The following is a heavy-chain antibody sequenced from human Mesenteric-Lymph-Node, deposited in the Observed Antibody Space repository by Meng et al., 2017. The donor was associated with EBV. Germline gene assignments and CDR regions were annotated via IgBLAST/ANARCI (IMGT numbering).Heavy chain of an antibody. CDR2: IYWDDDK. Sequence: HITLKESGPTLVKPTQTLPLTCTFSGFSLSTSGVGVGWIRQPPGKALEWLALIYWDDDKRYSPSLKSRLTITKDTSKNQVVLTMTNMDPVDTGTYYCAHRPGYSGSFDFDYWGQGTLVTVSS. CDR3: AHRPGYSGSFDFDY. D-gene: IGHD1-26*01. V-gene: IGHV2-5*02. CDR1: GFSLSTSGVG. J-gene: IGHJ4*02.